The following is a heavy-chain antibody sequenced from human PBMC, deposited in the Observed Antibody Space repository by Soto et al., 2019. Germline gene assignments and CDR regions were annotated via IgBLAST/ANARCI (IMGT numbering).Heavy chain of an antibody. Sequence: EVQLVESGGGLVQPGGSLKLSCAASGFTFSGSAMHWVRQASGKGLEWVGRIRSKANSYATAYAASVKGRFTISRDDSKNTAYLQMNSLKTEDTAVYYCTRIRWGNDYSNQQDWGQGTLVTVSS. J-gene: IGHJ4*02. V-gene: IGHV3-73*01. CDR1: GFTFSGSA. D-gene: IGHD4-4*01. CDR2: IRSKANSYAT. CDR3: TRIRWGNDYSNQQD.